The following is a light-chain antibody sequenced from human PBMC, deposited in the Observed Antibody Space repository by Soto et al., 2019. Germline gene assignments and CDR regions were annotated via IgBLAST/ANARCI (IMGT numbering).Light chain of an antibody. V-gene: IGLV2-23*01. J-gene: IGLJ1*01. CDR3: CSYAGSSTPYV. CDR2: EGS. Sequence: QSVLTQPASVSGSPGQSITISCTGTSSDVGSYNLVSWYQQHPGKAPKLMIYEGSKRPSGVSNRFSGSKSGNTASLTISGLQVEDEADYYCCSYAGSSTPYVFGTGTKVT. CDR1: SSDVGSYNL.